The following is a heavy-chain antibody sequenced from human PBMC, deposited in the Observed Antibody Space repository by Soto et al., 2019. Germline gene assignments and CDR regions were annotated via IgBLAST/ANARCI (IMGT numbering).Heavy chain of an antibody. J-gene: IGHJ5*02. V-gene: IGHV1-69*13. CDR2: IIPVFGTA. CDR3: AIGRRKTSGSNTWFDP. CDR1: GGTFSSYA. D-gene: IGHD2-15*01. Sequence: SVKVSCKASGGTFSSYAISWVRQAPGQGLEWMGGIIPVFGTANYAQKFQGRVTITADESTSTAYMELSSLRSEDTAVYYCAIGRRKTSGSNTWFDPWGRGTQVTVSS.